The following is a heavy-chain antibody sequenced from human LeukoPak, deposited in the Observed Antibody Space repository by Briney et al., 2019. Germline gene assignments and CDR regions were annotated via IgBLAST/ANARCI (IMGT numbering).Heavy chain of an antibody. J-gene: IGHJ4*02. V-gene: IGHV4-38-2*01. Sequence: SETLSLTCAVSGYSMTSAYYWGWIRQPPGKGLERIGNIYHSGSTYYNPSLKSRVTISVDTSKNQFSLKLSSVTAADTAVYYCARGSWELPPFDYWGQGTLVTVSS. CDR1: GYSMTSAYY. CDR2: IYHSGST. D-gene: IGHD1-26*01. CDR3: ARGSWELPPFDY.